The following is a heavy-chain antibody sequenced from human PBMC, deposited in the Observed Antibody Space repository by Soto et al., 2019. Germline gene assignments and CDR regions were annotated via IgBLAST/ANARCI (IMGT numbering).Heavy chain of an antibody. V-gene: IGHV4-59*01. J-gene: IGHJ4*02. CDR3: AGGYYYDISGYVH. CDR2: IYYSGST. D-gene: IGHD3-22*01. Sequence: SSETLSLTCTVSGGSTSSFYWSWIRQPPGKGLEWIGYIYYSGSTNYNPSLKSRVTISLDTSKNQFSLKLSSVTAADTAVYYCAGGYYYDISGYVHWGQGTLVTVSS. CDR1: GGSTSSFY.